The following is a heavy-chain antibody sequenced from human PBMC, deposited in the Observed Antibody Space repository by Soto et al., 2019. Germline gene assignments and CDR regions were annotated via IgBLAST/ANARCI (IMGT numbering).Heavy chain of an antibody. J-gene: IGHJ6*02. CDR3: VRDLMGAYYYYYGMDV. V-gene: IGHV3-30-3*01. D-gene: IGHD3-9*01. Sequence: GGSLRLSCAASGFTFSSYAMHWVRQAPGKGLEWVAVISYDGSNKYYADSVKGRFTISRDNSKNTLYLQMNSLRAEDTAVYYCVRDLMGAYYYYYGMDVWGQGTTVTVSS. CDR1: GFTFSSYA. CDR2: ISYDGSNK.